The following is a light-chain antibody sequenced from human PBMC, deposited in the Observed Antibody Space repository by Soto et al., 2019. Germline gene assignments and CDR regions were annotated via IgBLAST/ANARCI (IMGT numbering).Light chain of an antibody. CDR1: QNMNY. V-gene: IGKV3-11*01. Sequence: EIVLTQSPATLSLSPGERVTLSCRASQNMNYLAWYQHKPGQPPRLLIDDVSNRATGAPARFSGSGSGTDFTLTISSLEPEDFAVYYCQYRRTFGQGTRLEIK. CDR3: QYRRT. CDR2: DVS. J-gene: IGKJ5*01.